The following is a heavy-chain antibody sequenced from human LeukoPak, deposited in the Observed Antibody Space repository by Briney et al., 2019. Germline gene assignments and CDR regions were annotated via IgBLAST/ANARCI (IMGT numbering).Heavy chain of an antibody. CDR2: ISSSGSTI. CDR1: GFTFSSYE. J-gene: IGHJ6*03. V-gene: IGHV3-48*03. D-gene: IGHD3-3*01. Sequence: GGSLRLSCAASGFTFSSYEMNWVRQAPGKGLEWVSYISSSGSTIYYADSVKGRFTISRDNAKNSLYLQMNSLRAEDTAVYYCARVYYDFWSGLTNYYYYYMDVWGKGTTVTVSS. CDR3: ARVYYDFWSGLTNYYYYYMDV.